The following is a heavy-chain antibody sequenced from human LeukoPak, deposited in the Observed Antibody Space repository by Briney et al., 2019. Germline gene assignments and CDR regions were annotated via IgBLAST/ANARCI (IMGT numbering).Heavy chain of an antibody. CDR3: ARDASSGRGYYFDY. CDR1: GGSVSNYY. Sequence: SETLSLTCTVSGGSVSNYYWSWIRQPPGKGLEWIGYIYYSGSTNYNPSLKSRVTISVDTSKNQFSLKLSSVTAADTALYYCARDASSGRGYYFDYWGQGTLVTVSS. CDR2: IYYSGST. J-gene: IGHJ4*02. V-gene: IGHV4-59*02. D-gene: IGHD6-19*01.